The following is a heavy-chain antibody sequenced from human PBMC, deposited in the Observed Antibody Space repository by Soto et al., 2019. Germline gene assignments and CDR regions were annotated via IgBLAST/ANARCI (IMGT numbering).Heavy chain of an antibody. J-gene: IGHJ4*02. V-gene: IGHV3-23*01. CDR1: GFTFSNYA. D-gene: IGHD3-22*01. Sequence: EVQLLESGGSLVQPGGSLRLSCAVSGFTFSNYAMTWVRQAPGKGLEWVSAISGSGGSIYYADSVKGRFTISRDNSKNTLYLQMNSLRAEGTAVYYCARGPRYYDSSGPMCYCDYWGQGTLVTVSS. CDR2: ISGSGGSI. CDR3: ARGPRYYDSSGPMCYCDY.